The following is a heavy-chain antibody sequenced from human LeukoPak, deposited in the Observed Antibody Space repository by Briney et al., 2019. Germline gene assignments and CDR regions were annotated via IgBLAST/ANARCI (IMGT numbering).Heavy chain of an antibody. CDR2: IRYDGSNK. Sequence: GGSLRLSCAASGFTFSSYGMHWVRQAPGKGLEWVAFIRYDGSNKYYADSVKGRFTISRDNSKNTLYLQMNSLRAEDTAVYYCAKMIVLVSDIVVVPAARDPEGWGAFDIWGQGTMVTVSS. D-gene: IGHD2-2*01. J-gene: IGHJ3*02. CDR3: AKMIVLVSDIVVVPAARDPEGWGAFDI. V-gene: IGHV3-30*02. CDR1: GFTFSSYG.